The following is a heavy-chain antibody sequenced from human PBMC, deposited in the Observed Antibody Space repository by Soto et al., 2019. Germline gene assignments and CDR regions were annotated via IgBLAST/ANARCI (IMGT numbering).Heavy chain of an antibody. CDR3: ARGAPDYDILTGREGAFDI. Sequence: SETLSLTCTVSGGSIRSYYWSWIRQAPGKGLEWIGYLYNSGSTVYNPSLKSRVTISVDTSKNQFSLKLNSVTAADTAVYYCARGAPDYDILTGREGAFDIWGQGTMVTVSS. V-gene: IGHV4-59*01. CDR2: LYNSGST. CDR1: GGSIRSYY. D-gene: IGHD3-9*01. J-gene: IGHJ3*02.